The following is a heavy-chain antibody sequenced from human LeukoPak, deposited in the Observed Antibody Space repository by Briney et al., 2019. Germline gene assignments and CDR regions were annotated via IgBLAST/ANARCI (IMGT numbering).Heavy chain of an antibody. CDR2: ISGSGGST. V-gene: IGHV3-23*01. D-gene: IGHD4-11*01. J-gene: IGHJ6*02. Sequence: PGGSLRLSCAASGFTFSSYAMSWVRQAPGKGLEWVSAISGSGGSTYYADSVKGRFTISRDNSKNTLYLQMNSLRAEDTAVYYCAREGGGTTPYYYYYGMDVWGQGTTVTVSS. CDR3: AREGGGTTPYYYYYGMDV. CDR1: GFTFSSYA.